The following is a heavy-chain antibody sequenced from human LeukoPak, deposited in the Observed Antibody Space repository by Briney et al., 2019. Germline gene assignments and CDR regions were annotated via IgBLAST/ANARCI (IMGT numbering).Heavy chain of an antibody. V-gene: IGHV3-53*01. CDR1: GFTFSSNY. J-gene: IGHJ4*02. CDR3: ARMSMVRGVINDY. D-gene: IGHD3-10*01. Sequence: GGSLRLSCAASGFTFSSNYMSWVRQAPGKGLEWVSVIYSGGSTYYTDSVTGRFTISRDNSKNTLYLQMNSLRAEDTAVYYCARMSMVRGVINDYWGQGTLVTVSS. CDR2: IYSGGST.